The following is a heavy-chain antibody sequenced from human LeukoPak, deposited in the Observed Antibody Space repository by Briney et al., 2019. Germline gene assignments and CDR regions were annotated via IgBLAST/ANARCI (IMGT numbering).Heavy chain of an antibody. J-gene: IGHJ4*02. CDR1: GYSISSGYY. CDR2: IYHSGST. Sequence: SETLSLTCAVSGYSISSGYYWGWIRQPPGKGPEWIGSIYHSGSTYYNPSLKSRVTISVDTSKNQFSLKLSSVTAADTAVYYCARWGYYDILTGYSPWYFDYWGQGTLVTVSS. D-gene: IGHD3-9*01. CDR3: ARWGYYDILTGYSPWYFDY. V-gene: IGHV4-38-2*01.